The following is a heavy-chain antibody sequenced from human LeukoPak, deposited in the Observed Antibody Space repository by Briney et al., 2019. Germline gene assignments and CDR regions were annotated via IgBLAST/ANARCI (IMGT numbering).Heavy chain of an antibody. CDR3: AREGSSWSKGPNWFDP. CDR2: IYYSGST. V-gene: IGHV4-59*01. D-gene: IGHD6-13*01. J-gene: IGHJ5*02. CDR1: GGSISSYY. Sequence: SETLSLTCTVSGGSISSYYWSWIRQPPGKGLEWIGYIYYSGSTNYNPSLKSRVTISVDTSKNQFSLKLSSVTAADTAVYYCAREGSSWSKGPNWFDPWGQGTLVTVPS.